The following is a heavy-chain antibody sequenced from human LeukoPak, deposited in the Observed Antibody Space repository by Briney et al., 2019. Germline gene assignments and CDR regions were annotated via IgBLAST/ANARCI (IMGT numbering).Heavy chain of an antibody. Sequence: PSDTLSLTCTVSGGSISSYYWSWIRQPPGKGLDWIGYIYYTGSTKYNPSLKSRVTISVDTSKNQFSLELSSVTAADTAVYYCARVVVHGHSDYWGQGILVTVSS. J-gene: IGHJ4*02. CDR1: GGSISSYY. CDR2: IYYTGST. D-gene: IGHD2-2*01. CDR3: ARVVVHGHSDY. V-gene: IGHV4-59*07.